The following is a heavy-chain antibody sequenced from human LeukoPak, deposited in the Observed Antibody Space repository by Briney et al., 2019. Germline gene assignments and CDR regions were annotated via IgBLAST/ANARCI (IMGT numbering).Heavy chain of an antibody. V-gene: IGHV3-7*01. Sequence: GGSVRLSCAASGFIFSDYWMSWVRPPRGKGLEWVANIRQDASERYYEDSVKGRFAISRDNTKNSLYLQMNSVRAEDTAVYYCVRDKGFLRWKYLTPEYWGHGTLVTVSS. CDR3: VRDKGFLRWKYLTPEY. CDR1: GFIFSDYW. J-gene: IGHJ4*01. CDR2: IRQDASER. D-gene: IGHD3-9*01.